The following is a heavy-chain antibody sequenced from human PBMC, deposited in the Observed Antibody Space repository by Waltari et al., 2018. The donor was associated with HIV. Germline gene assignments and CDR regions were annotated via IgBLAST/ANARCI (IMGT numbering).Heavy chain of an antibody. CDR3: ARDICNGGSCYSYYFDY. CDR2: VQPDNGCK. Sequence: QVQLVQSGAEVKKPGASVKVSCKASGYTFTGYYLHWVRKAPGQGLEWMGRVQPDNGCKKDEQEFQGRVTMARDTSISTAYMELSRLRSDDTAVYYCARDICNGGSCYSYYFDYWGQGTLVTVSS. J-gene: IGHJ4*02. CDR1: GYTFTGYY. D-gene: IGHD2-15*01. V-gene: IGHV1-2*02.